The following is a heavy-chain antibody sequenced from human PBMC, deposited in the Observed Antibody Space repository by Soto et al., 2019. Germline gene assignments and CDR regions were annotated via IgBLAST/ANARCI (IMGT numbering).Heavy chain of an antibody. CDR2: IIPIPGTA. D-gene: IGHD2-2*01. CDR1: GGTFGSYA. V-gene: IGHV1-69*01. CDR3: ARSQGSSTSLELYYYYYYGMDV. J-gene: IGHJ6*02. Sequence: QVQLVQSGAEVKKPGSSVKVSCKASGGTFGSYAISWVRQAPGQGLEWMGGIIPIPGTANYAQKFQGRVTIAADESTSTAYMELSSLRSEDTAVYYCARSQGSSTSLELYYYYYYGMDVWGQGNTVNVSS.